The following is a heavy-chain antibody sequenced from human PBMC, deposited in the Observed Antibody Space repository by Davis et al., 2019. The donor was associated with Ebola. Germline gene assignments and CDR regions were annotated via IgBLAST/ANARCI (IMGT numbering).Heavy chain of an antibody. CDR3: ARELYDYVWGRYSRHFDY. D-gene: IGHD3-16*01. CDR1: GFTFSSYA. V-gene: IGHV3-48*02. Sequence: GGSLRLSCAASGFTFSSYAMHWVRQAPGKGLEWVSYISSSSSTIYYADSVKGRFTISRDNAKNSLYLQMNSLRDEDTAVYYCARELYDYVWGRYSRHFDYWGQGTLVTVSS. J-gene: IGHJ4*02. CDR2: ISSSSSTI.